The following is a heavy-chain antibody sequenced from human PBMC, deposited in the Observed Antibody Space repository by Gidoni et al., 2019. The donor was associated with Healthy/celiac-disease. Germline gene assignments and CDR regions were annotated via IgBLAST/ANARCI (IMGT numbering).Heavy chain of an antibody. CDR2: ISSRSSYI. CDR3: ARDRYYADY. D-gene: IGHD3-10*01. CDR1: GFTFSSYS. J-gene: IGHJ4*02. Sequence: EVQLVESGGGLVKPGGSLSLSCAASGFTFSSYSMNWVRQAPGKGLEWVSSISSRSSYIYYADSVKGRFTISRDNAKNSLYLQMNSLRAEDTAVYYCARDRYYADYWGQGTLVTVSS. V-gene: IGHV3-21*01.